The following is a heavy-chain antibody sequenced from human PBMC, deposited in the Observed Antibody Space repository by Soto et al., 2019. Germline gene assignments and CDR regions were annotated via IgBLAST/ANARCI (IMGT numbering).Heavy chain of an antibody. V-gene: IGHV4-30-4*01. J-gene: IGHJ4*02. Sequence: QVQLQESGPGLVKPSETLSLTCTVSGGSISGGDYYWTWIRQSPGKGLEWIGNIYYTGTTYYNPSLNSRVTISVDTSNNQSSLSLNSVTATDTAVYYWARGMGMIRRHDSWGQGTLVIVST. D-gene: IGHD3-22*01. CDR1: GGSISGGDYY. CDR3: ARGMGMIRRHDS. CDR2: IYYTGTT.